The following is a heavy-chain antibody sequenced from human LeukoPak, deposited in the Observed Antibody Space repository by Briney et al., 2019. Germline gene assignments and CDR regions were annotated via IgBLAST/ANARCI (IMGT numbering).Heavy chain of an antibody. J-gene: IGHJ4*02. CDR1: GFTFSSYA. CDR3: AKRTGAAGRGYIDY. D-gene: IGHD6-13*01. Sequence: GGSLRLSCAASGFTFSSYAMSWVRQAPGKGLEWVSAISGSGGSTYYADCVKGRFTISRDNSKNTLYLQMNSLRAEDTAVYYCAKRTGAAGRGYIDYWGQGTLVTVSS. V-gene: IGHV3-23*01. CDR2: ISGSGGST.